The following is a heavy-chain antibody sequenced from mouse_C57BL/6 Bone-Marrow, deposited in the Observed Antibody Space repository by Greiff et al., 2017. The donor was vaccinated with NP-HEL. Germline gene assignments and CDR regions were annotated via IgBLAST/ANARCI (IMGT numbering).Heavy chain of an antibody. CDR3: ARRDDLFDY. CDR1: GYTFTSYW. Sequence: QVQLQQPGAELVRPGTSVKLSCKASGYTFTSYWMHWVKQRPGQGLEWIGVIDPSDSYTNYNQKFKGKATLTVDTSSSTAYMQLSSLTSEDSAVYYCARRDDLFDYWGQGTTLTVFS. CDR2: IDPSDSYT. D-gene: IGHD2-3*01. V-gene: IGHV1-59*01. J-gene: IGHJ2*01.